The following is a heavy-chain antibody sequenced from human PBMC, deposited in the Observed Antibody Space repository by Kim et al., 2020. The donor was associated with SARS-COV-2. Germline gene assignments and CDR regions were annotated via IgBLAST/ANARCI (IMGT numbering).Heavy chain of an antibody. Sequence: GGSLRLSCAASGFTFSSYAMSWVRQAPGKGLEWVSAISGSGGSTYYADSVKGRFTISRDNSKNTLYLQMNSLRAEDTAVYYCAKDPGMYYDYVWGSYRPDQSPYWYFDLWGRGTLVTVSS. V-gene: IGHV3-23*01. CDR3: AKDPGMYYDYVWGSYRPDQSPYWYFDL. CDR1: GFTFSSYA. J-gene: IGHJ2*01. D-gene: IGHD3-16*02. CDR2: ISGSGGST.